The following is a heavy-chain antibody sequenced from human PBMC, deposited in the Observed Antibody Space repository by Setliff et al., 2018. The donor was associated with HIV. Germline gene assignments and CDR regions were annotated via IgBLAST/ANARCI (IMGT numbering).Heavy chain of an antibody. CDR1: GFSLTTSGMC. Sequence: VSGPTLVNPTQPLTLTCTFSGFSLTTSGMCVTWIRQPPGRALEWLARIDWDDDKYYSTSLKTRLTISRDTSKNQVVLTMTNVDPVDTATYYCAQLLLPLGAYNYETWGQGMLVTVSS. D-gene: IGHD1-1*01. V-gene: IGHV2-70*11. J-gene: IGHJ5*02. CDR3: AQLLLPLGAYNYET. CDR2: IDWDDDK.